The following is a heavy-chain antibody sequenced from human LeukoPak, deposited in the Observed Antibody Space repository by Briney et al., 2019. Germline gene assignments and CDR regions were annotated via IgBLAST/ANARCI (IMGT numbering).Heavy chain of an antibody. CDR1: GFTFGDYA. V-gene: IGHV3-49*04. J-gene: IGHJ5*02. CDR3: TRDSGTYNWFDP. D-gene: IGHD1-26*01. Sequence: GGSLRLSCTVSGFTFGDYAMSWVRQAPGKGLEWVGSIRSKAFGGTTEYAASVKGRFTISRDVSINTAYLQMKSLKTEDTALYYCTRDSGTYNWFDPWGQGTLVTVSS. CDR2: IRSKAFGGTT.